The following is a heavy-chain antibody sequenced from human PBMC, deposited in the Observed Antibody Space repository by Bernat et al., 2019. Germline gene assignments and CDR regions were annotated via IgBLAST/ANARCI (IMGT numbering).Heavy chain of an antibody. V-gene: IGHV3-15*01. CDR3: TTDLIGRYYYDSSGSFDY. Sequence: EVQLVESGGGLVKPGGSLRLSCAASGFTFSNAWMSWVRQAPGKGLEWVGRIKSKTDGGTTDYAAPVKGRFTISRDDSKNTLYLQMNSLKTEDTAVYYCTTDLIGRYYYDSSGSFDYWGQGTLVTVSS. D-gene: IGHD3-22*01. J-gene: IGHJ4*02. CDR2: IKSKTDGGTT. CDR1: GFTFSNAW.